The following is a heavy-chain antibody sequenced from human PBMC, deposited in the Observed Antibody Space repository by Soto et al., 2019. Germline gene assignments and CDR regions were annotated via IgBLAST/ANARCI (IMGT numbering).Heavy chain of an antibody. D-gene: IGHD2-2*01. Sequence: SETLSLTCTVSGGSVSSGSYYWSWIRQPPGKGLEWIGYIYYSGSTNYNPSLKSRVTISVDTSKNQFSLKLSSVTAADTAVYYCARARCSSTSCSNGAYYYYGMDVWGQGTTVTVSS. V-gene: IGHV4-61*01. CDR1: GGSVSSGSYY. J-gene: IGHJ6*02. CDR3: ARARCSSTSCSNGAYYYYGMDV. CDR2: IYYSGST.